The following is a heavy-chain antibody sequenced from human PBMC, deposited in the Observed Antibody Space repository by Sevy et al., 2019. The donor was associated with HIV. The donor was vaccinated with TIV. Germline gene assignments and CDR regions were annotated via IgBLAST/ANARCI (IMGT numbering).Heavy chain of an antibody. V-gene: IGHV3-23*01. D-gene: IGHD6-13*01. CDR2: ISGSGGST. J-gene: IGHJ4*02. Sequence: GGSLRLSCAASGFTFSSYAMSWVRQAPGKGLEWVSPISGSGGSTYYADSVKGRFTISRDNSKNTLYLQMNSLRAEDTAVYYCAKEGTGIAAAGTPFFDYWGQGTLVTVSS. CDR1: GFTFSSYA. CDR3: AKEGTGIAAAGTPFFDY.